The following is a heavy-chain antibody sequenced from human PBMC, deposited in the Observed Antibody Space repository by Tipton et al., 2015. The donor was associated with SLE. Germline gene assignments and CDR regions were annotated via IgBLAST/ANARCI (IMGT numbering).Heavy chain of an antibody. CDR3: ARDKYCTGGSCFDWYFDV. D-gene: IGHD2-15*01. J-gene: IGHJ2*01. Sequence: TLSLTCTVSGGSINNYYWSWIRHPPGKGLEWIGYIYSSGSTNYNPSLKSRVTISVDTSENQFSLKLSSVSAADTAVYYCARDKYCTGGSCFDWYFDVWGRGTLVTVSS. CDR2: IYSSGST. CDR1: GGSINNYY. V-gene: IGHV4-4*08.